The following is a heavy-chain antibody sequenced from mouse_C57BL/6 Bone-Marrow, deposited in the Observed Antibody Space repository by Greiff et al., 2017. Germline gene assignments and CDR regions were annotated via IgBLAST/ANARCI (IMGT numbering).Heavy chain of an antibody. CDR3: ARLVYGNLYYFDD. D-gene: IGHD2-1*01. CDR1: GYTFTSYW. Sequence: QVQLQQPGAELVRPGSSVKLSCKASGYTFTSYWMDWVKQRPGQGLEWIGNIYPSDSETHYNQKFKDKATLTVDKSSSTAYMQLSSRTSEDSAVYYCARLVYGNLYYFDDWGQGTSLTVAS. J-gene: IGHJ2*02. V-gene: IGHV1-61*01. CDR2: IYPSDSET.